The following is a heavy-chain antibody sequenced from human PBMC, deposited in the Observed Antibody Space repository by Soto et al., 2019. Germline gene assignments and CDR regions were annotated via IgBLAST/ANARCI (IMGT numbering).Heavy chain of an antibody. CDR3: ASPPLVCPSPDWYFDL. Sequence: QVQLVQSGAEVKKPRSSVKASCKASGGTFSSYAISWVRQAPGQGLEWMGGIIPIFGTANYAQKFQGRVTITADDSTSTAYMELRSLRSEDTAVYCGASPPLVCPSPDWYFDLWGRGTLVTVSS. CDR2: IIPIFGTA. J-gene: IGHJ2*01. D-gene: IGHD6-6*01. CDR1: GGTFSSYA. V-gene: IGHV1-69*01.